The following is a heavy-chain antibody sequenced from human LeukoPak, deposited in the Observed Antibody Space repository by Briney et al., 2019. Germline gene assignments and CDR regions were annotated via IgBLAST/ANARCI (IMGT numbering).Heavy chain of an antibody. D-gene: IGHD2-2*01. CDR3: AKDSQIVVVPAAMTDY. J-gene: IGHJ4*02. Sequence: GGSLRLSCAASGFTFSSYAMSWVRQAPGKGLEWVSAISGSGGSTYYADSVKGRFTISRDNSKNTLYLQMNSLRAEDTAVYYCAKDSQIVVVPAAMTDYWGQGTLVTVSS. CDR2: ISGSGGST. V-gene: IGHV3-23*01. CDR1: GFTFSSYA.